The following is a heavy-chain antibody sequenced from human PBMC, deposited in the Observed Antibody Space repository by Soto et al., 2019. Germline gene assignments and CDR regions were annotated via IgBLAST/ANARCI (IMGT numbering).Heavy chain of an antibody. J-gene: IGHJ4*02. Sequence: EVQLLESGGGLVQPGGSLRLSCAASGFTFISYAMWWVRQAPGKGLECVSAISGGGETTYYADSVKGRFTISRDNSKNTLYLQMNSLRAEDTAVYYCAFNSGSGSYYFDYWGQGTLVTVSS. CDR1: GFTFISYA. V-gene: IGHV3-23*01. CDR3: AFNSGSGSYYFDY. CDR2: ISGGGETT. D-gene: IGHD3-10*01.